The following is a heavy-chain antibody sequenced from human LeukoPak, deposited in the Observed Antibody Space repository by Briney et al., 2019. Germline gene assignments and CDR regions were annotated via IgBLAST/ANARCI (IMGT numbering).Heavy chain of an antibody. D-gene: IGHD3-10*01. CDR1: GGSISSGGYS. CDR3: ARDRGMVRGAH. CDR2: IYHSGST. J-gene: IGHJ4*02. V-gene: IGHV4-30-2*01. Sequence: SQTLSLTCAVSGGSISSGGYSWSWIRQPLGKGLEWIGYIYHSGSTYYNPSLKSRVTISADTSKNQFSLKLSSVTAADTAVYYCARDRGMVRGAHWGQGTLVTVSS.